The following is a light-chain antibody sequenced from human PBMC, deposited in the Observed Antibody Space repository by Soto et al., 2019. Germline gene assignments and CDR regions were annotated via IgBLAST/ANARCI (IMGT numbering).Light chain of an antibody. CDR2: AVS. V-gene: IGLV2-8*01. Sequence: QSALTQPPSASGSPGQSVTISCTGTSSDVGGYNYVSWYQQHPGKAPKLMIYAVSARPSGVPDRFSGSQSGNTASLTVSGLQAEDEADYYCSSYTVNNNLIFGGGTKVTVL. J-gene: IGLJ2*01. CDR1: SSDVGGYNY. CDR3: SSYTVNNNLI.